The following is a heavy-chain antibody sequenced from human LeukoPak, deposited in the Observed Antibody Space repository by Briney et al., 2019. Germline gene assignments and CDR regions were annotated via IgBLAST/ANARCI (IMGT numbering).Heavy chain of an antibody. V-gene: IGHV4-61*01. Sequence: PSETLSLTCTVSGGSVSSNNDYWSWIRQSPGKGLEWIGYIYYSGTTNYNPSLKSRVTISVDTSKNQFSLKLSSVTVADTAVYFCARTQPKYSSSWYADYFDYWGQGTLVTVSS. D-gene: IGHD6-13*01. CDR2: IYYSGTT. CDR3: ARTQPKYSSSWYADYFDY. J-gene: IGHJ4*02. CDR1: GGSVSSNNDY.